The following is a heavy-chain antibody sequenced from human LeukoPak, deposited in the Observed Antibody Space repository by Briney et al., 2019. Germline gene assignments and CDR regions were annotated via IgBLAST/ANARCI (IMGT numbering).Heavy chain of an antibody. Sequence: GGSLRLSCAASGFTFSSYAMSWVRQAPGKGLEWVSAISGSGGSTYYADSVKGRFTISRDNSKNTLYLQMNSLRAEDTAVYYCARPFGYSSSWYDDYWGQGTLVTVSS. J-gene: IGHJ4*02. CDR2: ISGSGGST. V-gene: IGHV3-23*01. D-gene: IGHD6-13*01. CDR1: GFTFSSYA. CDR3: ARPFGYSSSWYDDY.